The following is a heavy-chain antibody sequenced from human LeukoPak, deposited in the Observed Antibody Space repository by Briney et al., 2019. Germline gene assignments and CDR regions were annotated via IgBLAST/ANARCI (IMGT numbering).Heavy chain of an antibody. CDR1: GGSLAGYN. V-gene: IGHV4-34*01. J-gene: IGHJ6*04. CDR3: ASSPRGLRYFVFGGMDV. CDR2: INHSGGT. D-gene: IGHD3-9*01. Sequence: KTSETLSLTSAVYGGSLAGYNWSWIRQSPGKGLGWSGEINHSGGTNYKPSPKSRVTTSVDTSKNQFSLKLSSVTAADTAVYYCASSPRGLRYFVFGGMDVWGKGTTVTVSS.